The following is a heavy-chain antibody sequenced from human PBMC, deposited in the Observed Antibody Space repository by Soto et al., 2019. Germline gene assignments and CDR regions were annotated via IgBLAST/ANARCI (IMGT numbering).Heavy chain of an antibody. Sequence: QVQLVQSGAEVKKPGASVKVSCKASGYTFTNYGISWVRQAPGQGLEWMGWISAYNGNTKYAQKLQGRVTMTTDTSTSKAYTELRSLRSDDTAVYYCARGVGSGSYYNQYNWFDPWCQGTLVTVSS. CDR3: ARGVGSGSYYNQYNWFDP. V-gene: IGHV1-18*01. J-gene: IGHJ5*02. D-gene: IGHD3-10*01. CDR1: GYTFTNYG. CDR2: ISAYNGNT.